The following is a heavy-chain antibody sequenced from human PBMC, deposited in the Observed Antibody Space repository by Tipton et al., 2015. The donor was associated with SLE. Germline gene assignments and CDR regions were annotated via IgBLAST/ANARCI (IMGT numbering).Heavy chain of an antibody. V-gene: IGHV1-8*01. Sequence: QLVQSGAEVKKPGASVKVSCKASGYTFTSYDINWVRQATGQGLEWMGWMNPNSGNTGYAQKFQGRVTMTRNTSISTAYMELSSLRSEDTDVYYCARGRPDFWSDYYPFGYWGQGTLVTVSS. J-gene: IGHJ4*02. CDR3: ARGRPDFWSDYYPFGY. CDR1: GYTFTSYD. D-gene: IGHD3-3*01. CDR2: MNPNSGNT.